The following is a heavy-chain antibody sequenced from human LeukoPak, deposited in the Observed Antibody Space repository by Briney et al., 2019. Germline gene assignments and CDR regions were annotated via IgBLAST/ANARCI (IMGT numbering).Heavy chain of an antibody. CDR2: IYHTGST. D-gene: IGHD1-26*01. CDR1: GGSISSGLYS. CDR3: ARGLGDGSYYPFFDY. J-gene: IGHJ4*02. V-gene: IGHV4-30-2*01. Sequence: SETLSLTCDVSGGSISSGLYSWSWIRQPLGKGLEWIGYIYHTGSTYYNPSLKSRVTISVDTSKNQFSLNLNSVTAADTAVYYCARGLGDGSYYPFFDYWGQGTLVTVSS.